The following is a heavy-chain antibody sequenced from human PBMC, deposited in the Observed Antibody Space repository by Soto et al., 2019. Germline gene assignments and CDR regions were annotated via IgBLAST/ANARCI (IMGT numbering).Heavy chain of an antibody. Sequence: ASVKVSCKASGYSFSNFAIHWVRQAPGQRLGWMGWINVDNGNTKYSQNLQGRVTLTRDTSASTAYMEVSSLRSEDTAVYYCAGPTHNYFDRPGRRADPYYNGMDVWGRGTTVTVSS. CDR1: GYSFSNFA. CDR2: INVDNGNT. V-gene: IGHV1-3*01. CDR3: AGPTHNYFDRPGRRADPYYNGMDV. D-gene: IGHD3-9*01. J-gene: IGHJ6*02.